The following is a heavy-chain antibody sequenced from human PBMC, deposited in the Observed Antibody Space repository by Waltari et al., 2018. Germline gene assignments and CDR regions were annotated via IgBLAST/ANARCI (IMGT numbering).Heavy chain of an antibody. D-gene: IGHD1-26*01. CDR3: AREEGELLFAGFDY. J-gene: IGHJ4*02. CDR2: IIPIFGTA. Sequence: QVQLVQSGAEVKTPGSSVKVSCKASGGTFSSYDISWVRQAPGQGLEWMGGIIPIFGTANYAQKFQGRVTITTDESTSTAYMELSSLRSEDTAVYYCAREEGELLFAGFDYWGQGTLVTVSS. V-gene: IGHV1-69*05. CDR1: GGTFSSYD.